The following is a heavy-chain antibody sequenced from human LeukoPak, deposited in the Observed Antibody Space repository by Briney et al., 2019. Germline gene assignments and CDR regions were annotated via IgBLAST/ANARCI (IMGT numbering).Heavy chain of an antibody. D-gene: IGHD6-13*01. CDR3: AAGMIAAAADY. CDR2: MYTSGNT. Sequence: SETLSLTCTVSGGSISSGGYYWSWIRQPAGKGLEWIGRMYTSGNTNYNPSLKSRATISVDTSKNQFSLELSSVTAADTAVYYCAAGMIAAAADYWGQGTLVTVSS. V-gene: IGHV4-61*02. CDR1: GGSISSGGYY. J-gene: IGHJ4*02.